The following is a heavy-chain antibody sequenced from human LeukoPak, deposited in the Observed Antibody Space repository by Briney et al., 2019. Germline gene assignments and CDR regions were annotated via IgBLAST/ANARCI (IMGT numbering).Heavy chain of an antibody. J-gene: IGHJ6*02. Sequence: SETLSLTCTVSGGSISSGDYYWSWIRQPPGKGLEWIGYIYYSGSTYYNPSLKSRVTISVDTSKNQFSLKLSSVTAADTAVYYCARLGYCSSTSCYFDYYYGMDVWGQGTTVTVSS. CDR3: ARLGYCSSTSCYFDYYYGMDV. CDR1: GGSISSGDYY. CDR2: IYYSGST. V-gene: IGHV4-30-4*01. D-gene: IGHD2-2*01.